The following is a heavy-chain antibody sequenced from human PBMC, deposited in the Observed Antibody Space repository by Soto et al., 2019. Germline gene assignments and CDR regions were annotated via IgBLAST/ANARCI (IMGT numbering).Heavy chain of an antibody. CDR1: GDTFNFYT. D-gene: IGHD3-10*01. CDR2: FNPILSFS. Sequence: QVQLVQSGAEVKKPGSSVKVSCKASGDTFNFYTINWVRQAPGLGLEWMGRFNPILSFSNSALKFQGRVTXTXEQXTSTAYMVLSSLRSEDTAIYSCAPSFGSGSRAFDYWGQGALVTVSS. J-gene: IGHJ4*02. CDR3: APSFGSGSRAFDY. V-gene: IGHV1-69*02.